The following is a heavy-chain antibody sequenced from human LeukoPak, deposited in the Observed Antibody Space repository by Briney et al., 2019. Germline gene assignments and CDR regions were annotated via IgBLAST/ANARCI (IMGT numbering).Heavy chain of an antibody. CDR2: IYYSGST. CDR1: GDSISGSSFY. V-gene: IGHV4-39*07. CDR3: ARDNALDLYDKFPFDY. D-gene: IGHD3-9*01. J-gene: IGHJ4*02. Sequence: KPSETLSLTCTVSGDSISGSSFYWGWIRQPPGKGLEWIGSIYYSGSTYYNPSLKSRVTISVDTSKNQFSLKLSSVTAADTAVYYCARDNALDLYDKFPFDYWGQGTLVTVSS.